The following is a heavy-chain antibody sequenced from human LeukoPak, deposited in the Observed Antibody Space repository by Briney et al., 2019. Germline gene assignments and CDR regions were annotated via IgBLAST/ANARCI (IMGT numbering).Heavy chain of an antibody. V-gene: IGHV3-73*01. D-gene: IGHD6-19*01. J-gene: IGHJ4*02. Sequence: GGSLRLSCAASGFTFSGSAVHWVRQASGKGLEWIGRIRTKPYNYATAYAASVTGRFTISRDDSKNTAYLQMNSLKTEDTAVYYCTRWATGAGTAPFDYWGQGTLVTVS. CDR2: IRTKPYNYAT. CDR3: TRWATGAGTAPFDY. CDR1: GFTFSGSA.